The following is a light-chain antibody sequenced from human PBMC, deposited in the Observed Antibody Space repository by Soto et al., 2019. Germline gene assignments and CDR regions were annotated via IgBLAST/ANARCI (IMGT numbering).Light chain of an antibody. J-gene: IGKJ1*01. V-gene: IGKV3-20*01. Sequence: EIVLTQSPGTLSLSPGERATLSCRASQTISSANLAWYQQKPGQAPRLLIYGAASRATGIPDRFSGSWSGTDFTLTINTLEPEDFAVYYCQQYGSSPKTFGQGTRVEIK. CDR2: GAA. CDR1: QTISSAN. CDR3: QQYGSSPKT.